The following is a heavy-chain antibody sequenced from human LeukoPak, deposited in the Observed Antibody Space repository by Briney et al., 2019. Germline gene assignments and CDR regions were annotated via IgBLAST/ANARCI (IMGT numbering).Heavy chain of an antibody. CDR3: ARSLALLWFGELPAPYYFDY. CDR2: INPSGGST. J-gene: IGHJ4*02. Sequence: ASVKVSCKASGCTFTSYYMHWVRQAPGQGLEWMGIINPSGGSTSYAQKLQGRVTMTRDTSTSTVYMELSSLRSEDTAVYYCARSLALLWFGELPAPYYFDYWGPGTLVTVSS. D-gene: IGHD3-10*01. CDR1: GCTFTSYY. V-gene: IGHV1-46*01.